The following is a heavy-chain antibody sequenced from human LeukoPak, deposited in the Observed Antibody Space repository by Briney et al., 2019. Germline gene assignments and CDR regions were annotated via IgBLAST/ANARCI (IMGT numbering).Heavy chain of an antibody. D-gene: IGHD6-13*01. Sequence: PGGSLRLSCAASGFTFSSYGMHWVRQAPGKGLEWVAVISYDGSNKYYADSVKGRFTISRDNSKNTLYLQMNSLRAEDTAVYYCAILGGYSSSWFDYWGQGTLVTVSS. CDR1: GFTFSSYG. CDR3: AILGGYSSSWFDY. J-gene: IGHJ4*02. CDR2: ISYDGSNK. V-gene: IGHV3-30*03.